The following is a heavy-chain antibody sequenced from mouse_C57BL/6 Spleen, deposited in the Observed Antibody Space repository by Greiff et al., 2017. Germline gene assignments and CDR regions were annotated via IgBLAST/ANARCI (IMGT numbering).Heavy chain of an antibody. J-gene: IGHJ4*01. V-gene: IGHV1-42*01. CDR1: GYSFTGYY. Sequence: VQLKESGPELVKPGASVKISCKASGYSFTGYYMNWVKQSPEKSLEWIGEINPSTGGTTYNQKFKAKATLTVDTSSSTAYMHLKSLTSEDSAVYYCTLLYSNYDMDDWGQGTSVTVSS. CDR2: INPSTGGT. CDR3: TLLYSNYDMDD. D-gene: IGHD2-5*01.